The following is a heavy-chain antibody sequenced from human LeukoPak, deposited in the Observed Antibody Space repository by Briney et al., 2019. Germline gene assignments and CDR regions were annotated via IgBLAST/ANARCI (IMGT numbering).Heavy chain of an antibody. J-gene: IGHJ3*02. D-gene: IGHD2-15*01. V-gene: IGHV5-51*01. CDR1: GYSFTTYW. CDR3: ARLAIIEEDWDALDI. CDR2: IYPGDSDI. Sequence: GESLKISCKGSGYSFTTYWVAWVRQMPGKGLEWMGIIYPGDSDIRYSPSFQGQVTIAADKSISTAYLQWSSLKASDTAMYYCARLAIIEEDWDALDIWGQGTMVTVSS.